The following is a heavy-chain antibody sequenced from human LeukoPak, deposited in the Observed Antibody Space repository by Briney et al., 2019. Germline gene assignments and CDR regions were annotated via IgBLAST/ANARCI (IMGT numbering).Heavy chain of an antibody. CDR1: GFTFSSFG. Sequence: PGGSLRLSCAASGFTFSSFGMHWVRQAPGKGLEWVTFIRYDGNNKYYADSVKGRFTISRDNSKNTLYLQMNSLRAEDTAIYYCAKDRVGARPRNYFDYWGQGTLVTVSS. CDR3: AKDRVGARPRNYFDY. J-gene: IGHJ4*02. CDR2: IRYDGNNK. D-gene: IGHD1-26*01. V-gene: IGHV3-30*02.